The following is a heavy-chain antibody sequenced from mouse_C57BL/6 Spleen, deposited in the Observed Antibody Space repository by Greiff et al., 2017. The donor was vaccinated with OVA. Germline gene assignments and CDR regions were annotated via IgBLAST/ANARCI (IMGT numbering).Heavy chain of an antibody. D-gene: IGHD1-1*01. V-gene: IGHV1-61*01. CDR2: IYPSDSET. J-gene: IGHJ4*01. CDR1: GYTFTSYW. Sequence: QVQLQQPGAELVRPGSSVKLSCKASGYTFTSYWMDWVKQRPGQGLEWIGNIYPSDSETHYNQKFKDKATLTVEKYSSTAYMLLSSLTSEHSAVYYCARAVRDYYAMDYWGQGTSVTVSS. CDR3: ARAVRDYYAMDY.